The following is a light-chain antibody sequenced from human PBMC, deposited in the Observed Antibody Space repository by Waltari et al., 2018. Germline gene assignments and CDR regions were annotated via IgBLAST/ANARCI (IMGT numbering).Light chain of an antibody. Sequence: DIQMTQSPSSVSASVRDRVTIPGRASQGVSTWLAWYQQKPGKAPKLLSYSASNLQSGVPSRFSGSGSGTDFTLAISSLQPEDFATYYCQQVNSFPITFGPGTKVDIK. J-gene: IGKJ3*01. V-gene: IGKV1-12*01. CDR3: QQVNSFPIT. CDR2: SAS. CDR1: QGVSTW.